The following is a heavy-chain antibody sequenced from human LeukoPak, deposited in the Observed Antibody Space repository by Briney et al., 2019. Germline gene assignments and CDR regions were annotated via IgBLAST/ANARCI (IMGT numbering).Heavy chain of an antibody. CDR2: IYPGDSDT. Sequence: GESLKISCKGSGYSFTSYWIGWVRQMPGKGLEWMGIIYPGDSDTRYSPSFQGQVTISVDKTVSTAYLQWSSLKASDTAMYYCARLSYCYGSGDNWFDPWGQGTLVTVSS. D-gene: IGHD3-10*01. CDR1: GYSFTSYW. V-gene: IGHV5-51*01. CDR3: ARLSYCYGSGDNWFDP. J-gene: IGHJ5*02.